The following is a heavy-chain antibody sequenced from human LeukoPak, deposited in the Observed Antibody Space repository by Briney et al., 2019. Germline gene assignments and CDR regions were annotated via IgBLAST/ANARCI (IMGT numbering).Heavy chain of an antibody. J-gene: IGHJ4*02. Sequence: ASVKVSCKASGYTFTSYGISWVRQAPGQGLEWMGWINTNTGNPTYAQGFTGRFVFSLDTSVSTAYLQISSLKAEDTAVYYCARVLVDTAMVNYFDYWGQGTLVTVSS. CDR3: ARVLVDTAMVNYFDY. V-gene: IGHV7-4-1*02. D-gene: IGHD5-18*01. CDR1: GYTFTSYG. CDR2: INTNTGNP.